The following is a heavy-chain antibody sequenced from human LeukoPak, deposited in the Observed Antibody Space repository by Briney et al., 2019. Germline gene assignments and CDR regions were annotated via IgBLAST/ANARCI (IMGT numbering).Heavy chain of an antibody. CDR3: ARAGNQYGSGSYGYFDY. D-gene: IGHD3-10*01. V-gene: IGHV3-7*04. CDR2: IKQDGTEI. CDR1: GFTFSDYW. Sequence: PGGSLRLSCTASGFTFSDYWLNGVRQAPWKGLEGVAKIKQDGTEIYYVDSVKGRFTISRDTAKNSLYLQMHSLRAEEKAVYFCARAGNQYGSGSYGYFDYWGQGSLVTVSS. J-gene: IGHJ4*02.